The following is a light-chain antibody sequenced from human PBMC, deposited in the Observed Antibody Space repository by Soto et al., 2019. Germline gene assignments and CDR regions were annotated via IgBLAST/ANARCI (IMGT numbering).Light chain of an antibody. CDR2: RNN. CDR3: AAWDDSLSVV. V-gene: IGLV1-47*01. Sequence: QSVLTQPPSASGTPGQRVTLSCSGSSSNIGSNLVYWYQQLPGTAPKLLIFRNNQRPSGVPDRFSGSKSGTSASLAISGLRSEDEADYYCAAWDDSLSVVFGGGTKVTVL. J-gene: IGLJ2*01. CDR1: SSNIGSNL.